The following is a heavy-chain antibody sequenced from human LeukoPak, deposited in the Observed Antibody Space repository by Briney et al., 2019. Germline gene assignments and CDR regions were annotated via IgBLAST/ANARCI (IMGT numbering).Heavy chain of an antibody. CDR1: GYTFTSYW. V-gene: IGHV5-51*01. CDR2: IYPGDSEI. Sequence: GESLKISCKGSGYTFTSYWIGWVRQMPGKGLEWMGIIYPGDSEIIYSPSFQGQVTISADKSITTAYLQWSRLKASDSAMYYCARRQSPDYWGQGTLVTVSS. J-gene: IGHJ4*02. CDR3: ARRQSPDY.